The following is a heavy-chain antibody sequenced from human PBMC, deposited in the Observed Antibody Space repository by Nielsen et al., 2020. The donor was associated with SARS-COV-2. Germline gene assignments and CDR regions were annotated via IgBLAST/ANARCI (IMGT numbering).Heavy chain of an antibody. V-gene: IGHV4-61*05. Sequence: SETLSLTCTVSGGSINSSSYYWGWIRQPPGKGLEWIGYIFYRGNTNYNPSLKSRVTISVDTSKNQFSLKVNSVTAADTAVYYCVRIDMATISVDYWGRGTLVTVSS. CDR1: GGSINSSSYY. D-gene: IGHD5-24*01. CDR2: IFYRGNT. CDR3: VRIDMATISVDY. J-gene: IGHJ4*02.